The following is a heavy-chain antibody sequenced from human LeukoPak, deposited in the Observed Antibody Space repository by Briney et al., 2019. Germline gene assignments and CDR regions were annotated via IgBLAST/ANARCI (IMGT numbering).Heavy chain of an antibody. CDR1: GGSISSNNYY. CDR3: ASSSWYCIHEVV. D-gene: IGHD6-13*01. V-gene: IGHV4-39*01. J-gene: IGHJ6*04. CDR2: IYYSGST. Sequence: PSETLSLTCTVSGGSISSNNYYWGWIRQPPGKGLEWIGSIYYSGSTYYNPSLKSRVTISVDTSKNQFSLKLRYVTAADTAVYYCASSSWYCIHEVVWGKGTTVTISS.